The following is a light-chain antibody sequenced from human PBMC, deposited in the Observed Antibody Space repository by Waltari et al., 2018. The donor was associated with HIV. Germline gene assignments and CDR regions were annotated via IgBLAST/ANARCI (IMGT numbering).Light chain of an antibody. J-gene: IGLJ2*01. CDR1: NSNIGSNT. CDR2: NNY. V-gene: IGLV1-44*01. CDR3: AAWDGSLLGVL. Sequence: QSVLTQPPSASGTPGQRVTIACSGSNSNIGSNTVNWYKPVPGTAPKLLIYNNYERPSGVPDRCSGSKSGSSASLAISGLQSEDDGDYYCAAWDGSLLGVLFGGGTKLTVL.